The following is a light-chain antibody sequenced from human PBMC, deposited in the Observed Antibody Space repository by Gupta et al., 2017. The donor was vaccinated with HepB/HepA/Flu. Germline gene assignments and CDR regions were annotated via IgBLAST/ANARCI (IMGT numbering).Light chain of an antibody. V-gene: IGKV1-5*03. CDR3: QQYYTYPHT. CDR2: LAS. J-gene: IGKJ2*01. CDR1: QSISRP. Sequence: HITTTPPTLSASVGDRVTITSRASQSISRPLAWYQQTPGNAPNLLIYLASSLESGVPSRFSGSGSGTEFTLTISSLQPEDFASYYCQQYYTYPHTFGQGTKLEIK.